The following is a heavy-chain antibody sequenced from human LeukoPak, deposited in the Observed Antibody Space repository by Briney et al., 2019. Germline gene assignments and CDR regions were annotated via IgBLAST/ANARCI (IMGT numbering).Heavy chain of an antibody. J-gene: IGHJ3*02. Sequence: ETLSLTCTVSGGSIASDNYFWSWIRQHPEKGLEWIGYIFYSGTAYYNPSLKSRVTISVDTSKNQFSLKLNSVIAADTAVYYCAREVNEPASTDAFDIWGQGTMVTVSS. CDR2: IFYSGTA. CDR3: AREVNEPASTDAFDI. D-gene: IGHD6-13*01. CDR1: GGSIASDNYF. V-gene: IGHV4-31*03.